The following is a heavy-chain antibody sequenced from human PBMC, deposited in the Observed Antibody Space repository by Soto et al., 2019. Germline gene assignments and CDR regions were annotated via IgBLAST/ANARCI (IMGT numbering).Heavy chain of an antibody. D-gene: IGHD3-16*02. CDR1: GFTFSRHT. V-gene: IGHV3-30*04. CDR3: ARARLPLGELSLLGYFDY. J-gene: IGHJ4*02. CDR2: ISYDGSNQ. Sequence: QVQLEESGGGVVQPGRSLRLSCAASGFTFSRHTLHWVRQAPGKGLEWVASISYDGSNQYYADSVKGRFTISRDNSKNTLYVQMHSLRAEDTAVYYCARARLPLGELSLLGYFDYWCQGTLVTVSS.